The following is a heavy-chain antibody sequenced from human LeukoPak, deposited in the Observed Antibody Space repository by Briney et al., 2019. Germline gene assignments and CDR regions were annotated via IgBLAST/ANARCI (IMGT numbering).Heavy chain of an antibody. CDR1: GFTFSSYA. Sequence: GGSLRLSCAASGFTFSSYAMHWVRQAPGKGLEWVAVISYGGSNKYYADSVKGRFTISRDNSKNTLYLQMNSLRAEDTAVYYCARDVNYDILTGYYTSFDYWGQGTLVTVSS. D-gene: IGHD3-9*01. V-gene: IGHV3-30-3*01. J-gene: IGHJ4*02. CDR3: ARDVNYDILTGYYTSFDY. CDR2: ISYGGSNK.